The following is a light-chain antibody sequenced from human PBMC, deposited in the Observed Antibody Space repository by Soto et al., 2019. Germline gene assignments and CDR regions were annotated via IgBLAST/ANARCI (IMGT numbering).Light chain of an antibody. J-gene: IGLJ1*01. Sequence: QSVLTQPASVSGSPGQSLTISCTGTSSDFGNYNLVSWYQQHPGKVPKLIPFEVNKRPSGVSGRFSGSKSGNTASLTISGLQAEDEADYYCCSFTSSNTHVFGTGTKVTVL. V-gene: IGLV2-23*02. CDR1: SSDFGNYNL. CDR3: CSFTSSNTHV. CDR2: EVN.